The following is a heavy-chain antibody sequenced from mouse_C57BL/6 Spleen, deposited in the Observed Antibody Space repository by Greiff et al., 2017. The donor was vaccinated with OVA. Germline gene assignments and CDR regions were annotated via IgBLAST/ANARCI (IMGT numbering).Heavy chain of an antibody. CDR3: TRGDWDAYFDY. V-gene: IGHV6-6*01. J-gene: IGHJ2*01. D-gene: IGHD4-1*01. CDR2: IRNKANNHAT. CDR1: GFTFSDAW. Sequence: EVHLVESGGVLVQPGGSMKLSCAASGFTFSDAWMDWVRQSPEKGLEWVAEIRNKANNHATYYAESVKGRFTISRDDSKSSVYLQMNSLRAEDTGIYYCTRGDWDAYFDYWGQGTTLTVSS.